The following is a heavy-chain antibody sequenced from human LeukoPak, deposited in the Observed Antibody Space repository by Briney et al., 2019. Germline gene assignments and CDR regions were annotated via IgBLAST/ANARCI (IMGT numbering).Heavy chain of an antibody. J-gene: IGHJ4*02. CDR2: INHSGST. Sequence: SETLSLTCAVYGGSFSGYYWSWIRQPPGKGLEWIGEINHSGSTNYNPSLKSRVTISVDTSKNQFSLKLSSVTAADTAVYYCARDAGDYWGQGTLVTVSS. CDR3: ARDAGDY. V-gene: IGHV4-34*01. CDR1: GGSFSGYY.